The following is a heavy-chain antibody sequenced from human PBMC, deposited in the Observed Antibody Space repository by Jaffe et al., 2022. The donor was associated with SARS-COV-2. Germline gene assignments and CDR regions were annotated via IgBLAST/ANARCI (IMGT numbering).Heavy chain of an antibody. V-gene: IGHV1-2*02. J-gene: IGHJ5*02. Sequence: QVQLVQSGAEVKKPGASVKVSCKASGYTFTGYYMHWVRQAPGQGLEWMGWINPNSGGTNYAQKFQGRVTMTRDTSISTAYMELSRLRSDDTAVYYCARDWREYNWNDVTPAFDPWGQGTLVTVSS. CDR3: ARDWREYNWNDVTPAFDP. CDR1: GYTFTGYY. CDR2: INPNSGGT. D-gene: IGHD1-20*01.